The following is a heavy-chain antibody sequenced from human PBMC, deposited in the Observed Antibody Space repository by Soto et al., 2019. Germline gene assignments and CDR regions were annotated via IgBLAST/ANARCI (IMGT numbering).Heavy chain of an antibody. CDR3: ARMGAYYYDSSGYSDY. CDR2: IIPIFGTA. CDR1: GGTFSSYA. J-gene: IGHJ4*02. D-gene: IGHD3-22*01. V-gene: IGHV1-69*01. Sequence: SVKVSCKASGGTFSSYAISWVRQAPGQGLEWMGGIIPIFGTANYAQKFQGRVTTTADESTSTAYMELSSLRSEDTAEYYCARMGAYYYDSSGYSDYWGQGTLVTVSS.